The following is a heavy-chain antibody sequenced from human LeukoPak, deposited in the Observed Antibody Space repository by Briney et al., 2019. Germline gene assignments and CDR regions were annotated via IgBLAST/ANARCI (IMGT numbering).Heavy chain of an antibody. J-gene: IGHJ4*02. CDR2: ISGGSSGST. Sequence: PGGSLRLSCAASGFTFSDYAMSWVRQAPGKGLEWLSVISGGSSGSTYYADSVTGRFTVSRDNSKNTVDLQMKRMRAEDTAIYYCAKDSRTTYDSSWLYYFDSWGLGTLVTVSS. CDR1: GFTFSDYA. CDR3: AKDSRTTYDSSWLYYFDS. V-gene: IGHV3-23*01. D-gene: IGHD6-13*01.